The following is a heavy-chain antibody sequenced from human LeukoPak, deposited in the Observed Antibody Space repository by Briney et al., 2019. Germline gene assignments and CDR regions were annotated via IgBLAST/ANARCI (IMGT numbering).Heavy chain of an antibody. CDR2: ISTSGGST. Sequence: GGSLRLSCAASGFTVSGNYMSWVRQAPGKGLEWVSTISTSGGSTYYADSVKGRFTISRDNSRNTVYLQMDSLSAEDTAIYYCAKDLNENSGRGRFDYWGQGTLVTVSS. J-gene: IGHJ4*02. V-gene: IGHV3-23*01. CDR1: GFTVSGNY. CDR3: AKDLNENSGRGRFDY. D-gene: IGHD3-10*01.